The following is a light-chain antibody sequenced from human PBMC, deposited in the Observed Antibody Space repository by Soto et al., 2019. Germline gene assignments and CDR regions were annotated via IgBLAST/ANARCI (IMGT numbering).Light chain of an antibody. CDR3: CLYIGATTYV. Sequence: QSALAQPASVSGSPGPSITISCTGTSGCVGSFSLVSWYQQHPGKAPKVMISEVHRRPSGVPDRFSGSTSVNSASLTISGFQADDEAHYYCCLYIGATTYVFGTGTQLTVL. V-gene: IGLV2-23*02. J-gene: IGLJ1*01. CDR2: EVH. CDR1: SGCVGSFSL.